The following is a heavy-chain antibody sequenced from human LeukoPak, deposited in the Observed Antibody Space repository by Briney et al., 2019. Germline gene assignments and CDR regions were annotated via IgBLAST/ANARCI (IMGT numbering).Heavy chain of an antibody. CDR2: ISYDGSNK. J-gene: IGHJ6*02. Sequence: PEGSLRLSCAASGFTFSSYGMHWVRQAPGKGLEWVAVISYDGSNKYYADSVKGRFTISRDNSKNTLYLQMNSLRAEDTAVYYCAKSPHSMVYDPCYGMDVWGQGTTVTVSS. D-gene: IGHD2-8*01. V-gene: IGHV3-30*18. CDR3: AKSPHSMVYDPCYGMDV. CDR1: GFTFSSYG.